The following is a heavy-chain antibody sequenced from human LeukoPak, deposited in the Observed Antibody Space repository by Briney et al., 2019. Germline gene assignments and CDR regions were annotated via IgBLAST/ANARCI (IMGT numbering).Heavy chain of an antibody. CDR1: GGSFSGYY. Sequence: SETLSLTCAVYGGSFSGYYWSWIRQPPGKGLEWIGEINHSGSTNYNPSLKGRVTISVDTSKNQFSLKLSSVTAADTAVYYCARGSGSYYGGLDYWGQGTLVTVSS. V-gene: IGHV4-34*01. CDR3: ARGSGSYYGGLDY. J-gene: IGHJ4*02. D-gene: IGHD1-26*01. CDR2: INHSGST.